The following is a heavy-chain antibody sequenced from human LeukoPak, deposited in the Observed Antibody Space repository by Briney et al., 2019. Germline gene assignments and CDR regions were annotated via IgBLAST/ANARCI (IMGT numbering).Heavy chain of an antibody. CDR2: IIPIFGTA. CDR3: ARNLFDYYDSSGNHDY. CDR1: GGTFSSYA. Sequence: GASVTVSCKASGGTFSSYAISWVRQAPGQGLEWMGGIIPIFGTANYAQKFQGRVTITADESTSTAYMELSSLRSEDTAVYYCARNLFDYYDSSGNHDYWGQGTLVTVSS. V-gene: IGHV1-69*13. D-gene: IGHD3-22*01. J-gene: IGHJ4*02.